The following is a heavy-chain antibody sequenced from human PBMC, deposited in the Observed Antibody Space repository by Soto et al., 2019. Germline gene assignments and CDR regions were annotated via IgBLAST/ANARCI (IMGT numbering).Heavy chain of an antibody. CDR1: GDSISSNTYY. J-gene: IGHJ4*02. CDR2: MFYSGNT. Sequence: TSETLSLTCTVSGDSISSNTYYWGWIRQPPGKGLEWIGSMFYSGNTYCNPSLKSRVTLSIDASKNQFSLKLNSVTAADTAVYYCVSPEGYYDSSGYTLDYWGQGTLVTVSA. D-gene: IGHD3-22*01. CDR3: VSPEGYYDSSGYTLDY. V-gene: IGHV4-39*01.